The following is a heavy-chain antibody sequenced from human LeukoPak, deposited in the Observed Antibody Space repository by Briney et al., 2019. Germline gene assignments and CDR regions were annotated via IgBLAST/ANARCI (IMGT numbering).Heavy chain of an antibody. CDR2: IWDDGTNK. V-gene: IGHV3-30*02. Sequence: PGGSLRLSCAASGFTFSTYGMASVRQAPGKGLACEAVIWDDGTNKYYADSVKGRFTSSRDNSKNTLYVQMNSLRDEDTAVYYCAKDGPHYYGSGSYYNYYYGMDFWGQGTTVTVSS. CDR1: GFTFSTYG. CDR3: AKDGPHYYGSGSYYNYYYGMDF. D-gene: IGHD3-10*01. J-gene: IGHJ6*02.